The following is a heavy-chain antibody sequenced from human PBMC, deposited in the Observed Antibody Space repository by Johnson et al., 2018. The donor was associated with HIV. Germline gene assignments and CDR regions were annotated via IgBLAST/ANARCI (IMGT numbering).Heavy chain of an antibody. D-gene: IGHD2-15*01. CDR2: ISYDGSNK. CDR3: ARGPHEVVVVAATSAFDI. Sequence: QVQLVESGGGLVQPGGSLRLSCAASGFTFSSYWMSWVRQAPGKGLEWVAVISYDGSNKYYADSVKGRFTISRDNSKNTLYLQMNSLRAEDTAVYYCARGPHEVVVVAATSAFDIWGQGTMVTVSS. J-gene: IGHJ3*02. V-gene: IGHV3-30-3*01. CDR1: GFTFSSYW.